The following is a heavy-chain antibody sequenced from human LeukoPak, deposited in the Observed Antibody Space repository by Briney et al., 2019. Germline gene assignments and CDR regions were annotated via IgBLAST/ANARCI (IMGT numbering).Heavy chain of an antibody. Sequence: GRSLRLSCAASGFTFSSYGMHWVRQAPGKGLEWVAVISYDGSNKYYADSVKGRFTISRDNPKNTLYLQMNSLRAEDTAVYYCAKDGAVVVAAGLDYWGQGTLVTVSS. D-gene: IGHD2-15*01. V-gene: IGHV3-30*18. CDR1: GFTFSSYG. CDR2: ISYDGSNK. J-gene: IGHJ4*02. CDR3: AKDGAVVVAAGLDY.